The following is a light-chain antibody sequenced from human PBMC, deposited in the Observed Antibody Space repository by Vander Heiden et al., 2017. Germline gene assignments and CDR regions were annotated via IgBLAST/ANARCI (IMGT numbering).Light chain of an antibody. V-gene: IGKV2-28*01. CDR1: RSLLHSNGYNY. Sequence: EIVMTQSPLSLPVTPGEPASISCTSSRSLLHSNGYNYLDWYLQKPGQSPQLLIYLGSNRASGGPDRFSGSGSGTDFTLKISRVEAEDVGVYYCMQALQSPLTFGGGTKVEIK. CDR3: MQALQSPLT. CDR2: LGS. J-gene: IGKJ4*01.